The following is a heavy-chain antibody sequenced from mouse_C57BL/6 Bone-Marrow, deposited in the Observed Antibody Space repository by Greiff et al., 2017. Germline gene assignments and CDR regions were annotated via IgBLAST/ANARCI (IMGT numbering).Heavy chain of an antibody. CDR1: GYTFTNYW. CDR2: MHPNGGSP. Sequence: VQLQQPGAELVKPGASVKLSCKASGYTFTNYWMHWVKQRPGQGLEWIGMMHPNGGSPDYNEKFKSEATLSVDKSSRTAYMELSSLTSEDSAVYYCARSYDYDDYCIAYWGQGTSVTVSS. J-gene: IGHJ4*01. CDR3: ARSYDYDDYCIAY. D-gene: IGHD2-4*01. V-gene: IGHV1-64*01.